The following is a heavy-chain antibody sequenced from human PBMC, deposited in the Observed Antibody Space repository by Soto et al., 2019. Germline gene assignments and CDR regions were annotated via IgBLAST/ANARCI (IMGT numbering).Heavy chain of an antibody. CDR1: GFTFSTYA. D-gene: IGHD3-22*01. Sequence: QVQLVESGGGVVQPGRSLRLSCAASGFTFSTYAMHWVRQAPGKGLDWVAVISYDGSNKYYADSVKGRFTISRDHSKNTLYLRMNSLRAEDTTVYYCARGGPYYYDSSDWGAFHIWGQGTMVTVSS. CDR3: ARGGPYYYDSSDWGAFHI. CDR2: ISYDGSNK. J-gene: IGHJ3*02. V-gene: IGHV3-30-3*01.